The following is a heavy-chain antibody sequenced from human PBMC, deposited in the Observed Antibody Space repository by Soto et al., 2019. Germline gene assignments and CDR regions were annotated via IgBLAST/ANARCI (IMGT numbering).Heavy chain of an antibody. CDR2: FSNYGDTT. V-gene: IGHV3-23*01. J-gene: IGHJ4*02. CDR1: GFTFTTYA. D-gene: IGHD2-15*01. Sequence: PGGSLRLSCAASGFTFTTYAMSWVRQAPGKGLEWVSGFSNYGDTTWYADSVKGRFSISRDNSENMLYLQMNSLRADDTAIYYCVRDYPSPDSGSFFDYWGQGILVTVSS. CDR3: VRDYPSPDSGSFFDY.